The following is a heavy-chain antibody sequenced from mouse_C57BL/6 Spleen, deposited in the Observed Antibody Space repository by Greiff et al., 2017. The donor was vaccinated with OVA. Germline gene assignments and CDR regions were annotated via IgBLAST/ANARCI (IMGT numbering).Heavy chain of an antibody. J-gene: IGHJ2*01. CDR3: ARSVVATHYYFDY. Sequence: QVQLKQPGAELVMPGASVKLSCKASGYTFTSYWMHWVKQRPGQGLEWIGEIDPSDSYTNYNQKFKGKSTLTVDKSSSTAYMQLSSLTSEDSAVYYCARSVVATHYYFDYWGQGTTLTVSS. CDR1: GYTFTSYW. V-gene: IGHV1-69*01. D-gene: IGHD1-1*01. CDR2: IDPSDSYT.